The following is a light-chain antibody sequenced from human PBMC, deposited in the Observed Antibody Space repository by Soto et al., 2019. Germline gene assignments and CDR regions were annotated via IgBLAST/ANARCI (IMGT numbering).Light chain of an antibody. J-gene: IGKJ2*01. Sequence: DIVMTQSPDSLAVSLGERATINCKSSQSVLYTSNNQNYLAWYQQKPGQPPKLLIYWASTRESGVPDRFSGSGSGADFTLTISSLEAEDVAVYYCQQHYATPHTFGQGTKLAIK. V-gene: IGKV4-1*01. CDR1: QSVLYTSNNQNY. CDR2: WAS. CDR3: QQHYATPHT.